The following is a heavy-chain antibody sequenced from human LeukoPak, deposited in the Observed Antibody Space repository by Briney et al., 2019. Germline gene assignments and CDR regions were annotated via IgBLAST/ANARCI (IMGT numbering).Heavy chain of an antibody. Sequence: GRSLRLSCAASGFTFSSYGMHWVRQAPGKGLEWVAVIWYDGSNKYYADSVKGRFTISRDNSKNTLYLQMNSLRAEDTAVYYCARDAIAAHPRNWFDPWGQGTLVTVSS. CDR2: IWYDGSNK. CDR3: ARDAIAAHPRNWFDP. J-gene: IGHJ5*02. V-gene: IGHV3-33*01. CDR1: GFTFSSYG. D-gene: IGHD6-6*01.